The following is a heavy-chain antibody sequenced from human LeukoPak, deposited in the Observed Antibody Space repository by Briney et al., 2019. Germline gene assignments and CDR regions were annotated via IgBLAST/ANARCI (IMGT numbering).Heavy chain of an antibody. J-gene: IGHJ6*03. CDR2: IYYSGST. CDR3: ARVGAQYCSSTSCYAQPHPPRDIYYYYYYMDV. V-gene: IGHV4-59*01. Sequence: SETLSLTCTVSGGSISSYYWSWIRQPPGKGLEWIGYIYYSGSTNYNPSLKSRVTISVDTSKNQFSLKLSSVTAADTAVYYCARVGAQYCSSTSCYAQPHPPRDIYYYYYYMDVWGKGTTVTNSS. D-gene: IGHD2-2*01. CDR1: GGSISSYY.